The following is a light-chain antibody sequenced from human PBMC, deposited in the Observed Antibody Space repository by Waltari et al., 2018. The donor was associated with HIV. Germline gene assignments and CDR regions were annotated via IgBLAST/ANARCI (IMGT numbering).Light chain of an antibody. CDR2: EAS. Sequence: DTQMTQSPSSVSASVGDRVSIRCRASQSVGTSVAWYQQKPGRTPKLIIFEASRLQPGVPSRFSGSGSGTYFTLTISSLQPEDLATYYCQQADSFPHTFGQGT. J-gene: IGKJ2*01. CDR3: QQADSFPHT. CDR1: QSVGTS. V-gene: IGKV1-12*01.